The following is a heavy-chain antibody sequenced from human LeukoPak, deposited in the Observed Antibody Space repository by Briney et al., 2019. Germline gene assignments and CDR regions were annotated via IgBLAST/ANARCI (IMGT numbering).Heavy chain of an antibody. V-gene: IGHV4-4*07. CDR1: GGPIGTDY. Sequence: SETLSLTCTVSGGPIGTDYWSWIRQPAGKGLEWIGRIYTTGSTNYNPSLMSRITMSVDTSKNQFSLKLSSVTAADTAVYYCARHCRYGGLDYWGQGALVTVSS. CDR2: IYTTGST. CDR3: ARHCRYGGLDY. D-gene: IGHD2-15*01. J-gene: IGHJ4*02.